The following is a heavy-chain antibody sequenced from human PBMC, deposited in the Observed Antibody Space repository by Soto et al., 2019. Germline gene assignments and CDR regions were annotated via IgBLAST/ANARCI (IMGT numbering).Heavy chain of an antibody. CDR1: GYTFTSYC. CDR3: ARGLRYFDWLLSGRPQFDY. CDR2: ISAYNGNT. Sequence: ASVKVSCKASGYTFTSYCISWVLQAPGQGLEWMGWISAYNGNTNYAQKLQGRVTMTTDTSTSTAYMELRSLRSDDTAVYYCARGLRYFDWLLSGRPQFDYWGQGTLVTVSS. D-gene: IGHD3-9*01. J-gene: IGHJ4*02. V-gene: IGHV1-18*04.